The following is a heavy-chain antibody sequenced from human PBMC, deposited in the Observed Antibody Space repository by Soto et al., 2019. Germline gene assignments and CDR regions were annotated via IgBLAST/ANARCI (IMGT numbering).Heavy chain of an antibody. D-gene: IGHD4-17*01. CDR2: IYYTGST. CDR3: TRVGGYYGDYPNFDY. CDR1: GSSISPYY. V-gene: IGHV4-59*01. Sequence: SETLSLTCTVSGSSISPYYWSWIRQPPGKGLEWIGYIYYTGSTKYNPSLKSRVTISLGTSRNQLSLKLSSVTAADTAVYYCTRVGGYYGDYPNFDYWGPGTLVTVSS. J-gene: IGHJ4*02.